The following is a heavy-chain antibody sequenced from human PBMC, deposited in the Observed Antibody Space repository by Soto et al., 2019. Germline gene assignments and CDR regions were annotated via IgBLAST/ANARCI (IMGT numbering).Heavy chain of an antibody. D-gene: IGHD4-17*01. Sequence: SETLSLTCAVYGGSFSGYYWSWIRQPPGKGLEWIGEINHSGSTNYNPSLKSRVTISVDTSKNQFSLKLSSVTAADTAVYYCAREVDYGDYYDYWGQGTLVTVSS. CDR2: INHSGST. CDR3: AREVDYGDYYDY. CDR1: GGSFSGYY. J-gene: IGHJ4*02. V-gene: IGHV4-34*01.